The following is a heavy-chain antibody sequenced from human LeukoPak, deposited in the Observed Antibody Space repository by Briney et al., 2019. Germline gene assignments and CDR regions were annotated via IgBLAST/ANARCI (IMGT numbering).Heavy chain of an antibody. J-gene: IGHJ4*02. CDR2: IYYSGST. D-gene: IGHD3-9*01. Sequence: PSETLSLTCTVSGGSVRSYVWTWIRQPPGKGLEWIGSIYYSGSTYYNPSLKSRVTISVDTSKNQFSLKLSSVTAADTAVYYCARHKYYDILTGYSDYFDYWGQGTLVTVSS. V-gene: IGHV4-39*01. CDR3: ARHKYYDILTGYSDYFDY. CDR1: GGSVRSYV.